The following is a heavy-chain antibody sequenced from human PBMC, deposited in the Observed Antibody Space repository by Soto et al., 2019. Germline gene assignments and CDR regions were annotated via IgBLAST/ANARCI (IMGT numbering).Heavy chain of an antibody. D-gene: IGHD2-8*01. J-gene: IGHJ6*02. CDR2: ISAYNGNT. Sequence: ASVKVSCKASGYTFTSYGISWVRQAPGQGLEWMGWISAYNGNTNYAQKLQGRVTMTRDTSTSTAYMELSSLRSEDTAVYYCARMVYANGYYYYGMDVWGQGTKVTVSS. CDR3: ARMVYANGYYYYGMDV. V-gene: IGHV1-18*01. CDR1: GYTFTSYG.